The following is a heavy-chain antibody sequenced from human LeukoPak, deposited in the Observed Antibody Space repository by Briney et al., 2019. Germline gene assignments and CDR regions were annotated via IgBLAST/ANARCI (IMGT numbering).Heavy chain of an antibody. V-gene: IGHV3-21*06. CDR1: GFTFSSYC. Sequence: GGSLRLSCAASGFTFSSYCMNWVRQAPGKGLEWVSSITSSSTSIHYADSVKGRFTISRDNAKNSLYLQMNSLRAEDTAVYYCARDDYYDTGAFSDDAFDIWGQGTMVTVSS. CDR3: ARDDYYDTGAFSDDAFDI. D-gene: IGHD3-22*01. J-gene: IGHJ3*02. CDR2: ITSSSTSI.